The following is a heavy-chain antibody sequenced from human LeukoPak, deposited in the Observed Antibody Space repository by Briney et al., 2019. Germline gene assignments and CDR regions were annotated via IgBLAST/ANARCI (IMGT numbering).Heavy chain of an antibody. CDR1: GFDLSNYN. CDR2: IWYDGSNR. V-gene: IGHV3-33*01. Sequence: GMSLRLSCKTSGFDLSNYNIHWVRQAPGKGLEWVTVIWYDGSNRYSADSVKGRISISRDTSENTVSLQINNVKVDDTATYFCARGTGAKRYYFDFWGRGVRVTVSS. J-gene: IGHJ4*02. CDR3: ARGTGAKRYYFDF.